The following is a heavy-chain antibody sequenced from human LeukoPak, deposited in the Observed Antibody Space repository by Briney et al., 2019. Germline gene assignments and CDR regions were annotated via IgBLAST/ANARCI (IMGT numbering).Heavy chain of an antibody. Sequence: ASVKVSCKASGYTFTTYVLNWVRQAPGKGFEWMGFINTYTRNPTYAQGFTGRFVFSLDTSVSTSYLQISSLKAEDTAAYYCSRQVGVASSHDFGQWGHGTLVTVSS. J-gene: IGHJ4*01. CDR1: GYTFTTYV. CDR3: SRQVGVASSHDFGQ. D-gene: IGHD2-15*01. CDR2: INTYTRNP. V-gene: IGHV7-4-1*02.